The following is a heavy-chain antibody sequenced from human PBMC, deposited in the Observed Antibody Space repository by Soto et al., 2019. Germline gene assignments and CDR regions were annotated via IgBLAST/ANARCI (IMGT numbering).Heavy chain of an antibody. D-gene: IGHD3-10*01. Sequence: EVQLVESGGGLVKPGGSLRLSCAASGLTFRTYTMNWVRQAPGKGLEWVSSITSSSTYIYYADSVKGRLIISRDNAKNSLYLQMNSLRADDTAVYYGETRGGYSPHAFDIWGQGTMVAVSS. CDR3: ETRGGYSPHAFDI. CDR1: GLTFRTYT. CDR2: ITSSSTYI. J-gene: IGHJ3*02. V-gene: IGHV3-21*06.